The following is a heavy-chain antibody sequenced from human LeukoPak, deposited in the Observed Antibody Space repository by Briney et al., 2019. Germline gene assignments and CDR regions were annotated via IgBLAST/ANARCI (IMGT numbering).Heavy chain of an antibody. Sequence: GASVKVSCKASGGTFSSYAISWVRQAPGQGLEWMGGIIPIFGTANYAQKFQGRVTITADKSTSTAYMELSRLRSDDTAVYYCARVMDYGDYRSIPHYWGQGTLVTVSS. CDR3: ARVMDYGDYRSIPHY. V-gene: IGHV1-69*06. D-gene: IGHD4-17*01. CDR1: GGTFSSYA. CDR2: IIPIFGTA. J-gene: IGHJ4*02.